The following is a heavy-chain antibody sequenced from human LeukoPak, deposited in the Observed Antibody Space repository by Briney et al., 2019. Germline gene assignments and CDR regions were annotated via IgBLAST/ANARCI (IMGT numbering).Heavy chain of an antibody. V-gene: IGHV1-18*04. Sequence: ASVKVSCKASGYTFTSYGISWLRQPPGQGREWMGWISAYNGNTNYAQKLQGRVTMTTDTSTSTAYMELRSLSSDDTAVYYCARIGSRITMVRGVPFDYWGQGTLVTVSS. CDR3: ARIGSRITMVRGVPFDY. J-gene: IGHJ4*02. D-gene: IGHD3-10*01. CDR2: ISAYNGNT. CDR1: GYTFTSYG.